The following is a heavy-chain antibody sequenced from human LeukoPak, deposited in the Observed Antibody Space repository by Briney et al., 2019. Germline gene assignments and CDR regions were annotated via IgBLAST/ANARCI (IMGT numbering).Heavy chain of an antibody. D-gene: IGHD3-10*01. CDR1: GGSISSGDYY. V-gene: IGHV4-30-4*01. CDR3: ARASIWFGELLGWFDP. Sequence: SQTLSLTCTVSGGSISSGDYYWSWIRQPPGKGLECIGYIYYSGSTYYNPSLKSRVTISVDTSKNQFSLKLSSVTAADTAVYYCARASIWFGELLGWFDPWGQGTLVTVSS. CDR2: IYYSGST. J-gene: IGHJ5*02.